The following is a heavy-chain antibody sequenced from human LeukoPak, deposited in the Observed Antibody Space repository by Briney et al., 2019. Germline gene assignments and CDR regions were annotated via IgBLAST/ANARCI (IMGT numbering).Heavy chain of an antibody. J-gene: IGHJ4*02. CDR2: ITNDGSTT. Sequence: GGSLRLSCSASGFTFRTYAMHWVRQAPGKGLEYVSSITNDGSTTYHADSVRGRFTISRDNSKNTLYLQVNSLRAEDTAVYYCVKDQSGSGSWWGQGTLVTVSP. V-gene: IGHV3-64D*06. CDR1: GFTFRTYA. D-gene: IGHD3-10*01. CDR3: VKDQSGSGSW.